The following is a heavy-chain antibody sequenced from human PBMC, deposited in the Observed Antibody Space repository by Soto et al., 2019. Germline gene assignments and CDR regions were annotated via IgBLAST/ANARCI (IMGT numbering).Heavy chain of an antibody. CDR3: ARGIIAVAGTGDYYYYMDV. V-gene: IGHV4-59*08. J-gene: IGHJ6*03. CDR1: GGSISSYY. CDR2: IYYSGST. Sequence: ASETRSLTCTVSGGSISSYYWSWIRQPPGKGLEWIGYIYYSGSTNYNPSLKSRVTISVDTSKNQFSLKLSSVTAADTAVYYCARGIIAVAGTGDYYYYMDVWGKGTTVTVSS. D-gene: IGHD6-19*01.